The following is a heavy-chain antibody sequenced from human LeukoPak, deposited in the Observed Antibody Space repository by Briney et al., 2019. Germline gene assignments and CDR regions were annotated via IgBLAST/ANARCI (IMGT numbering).Heavy chain of an antibody. Sequence: GGSLRLSCAASGFNFGSYAMNWVRQAPGKGLEWVSSISSGSSFIYYADSVKGRFTISRDNAKNSLYLQMNSLRAEDTALYYCATSDDSSGSDWGQGTLVTVSS. J-gene: IGHJ4*02. CDR2: ISSGSSFI. V-gene: IGHV3-21*01. D-gene: IGHD3-22*01. CDR3: ATSDDSSGSD. CDR1: GFNFGSYA.